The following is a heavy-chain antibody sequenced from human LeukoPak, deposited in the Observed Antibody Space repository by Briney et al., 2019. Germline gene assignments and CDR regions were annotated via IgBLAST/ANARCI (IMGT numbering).Heavy chain of an antibody. CDR3: ARDGASGWSYVY. CDR2: IYSGGTT. Sequence: ETLSLTCAVSGGSISSGGYSWSWVRQAPGKGLEWVSVIYSGGTTYYADSVKGRFTISRDSSKNTLYLQMNSLRADDAAVYYCARDGASGWSYVYWGQGTLVTVSS. V-gene: IGHV3-53*01. J-gene: IGHJ4*02. D-gene: IGHD6-19*01. CDR1: GGSISSGGYS.